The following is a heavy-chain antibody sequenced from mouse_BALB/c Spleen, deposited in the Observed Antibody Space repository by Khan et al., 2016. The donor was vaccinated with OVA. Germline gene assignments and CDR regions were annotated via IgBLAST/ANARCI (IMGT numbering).Heavy chain of an antibody. CDR2: IDSNGSST. J-gene: IGHJ2*01. V-gene: IGHV5-6-3*01. Sequence: MQLEESGGGIVQPGESLTRSCAASRFTISSYGMTSVRQTPDKGLELVATIDSNGSSTDYPDSVKRRFTRSGDNAKTALSLQTRSLKSAETDMYDCSISAIWGEGTTLPVSS. CDR1: RFTISSYG. D-gene: IGHD2-12*01. CDR3: SISAI.